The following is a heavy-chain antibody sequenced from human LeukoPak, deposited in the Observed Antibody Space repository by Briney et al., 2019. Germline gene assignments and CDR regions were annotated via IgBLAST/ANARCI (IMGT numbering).Heavy chain of an antibody. Sequence: GGSLRLSCAASGFSFSSYGMHWVRQAPGKGLEWVAVISNDGSNEYYVDSVKGRFTISRDNSKNTLYLQMNSLRAEDTAVYYCAKAGGRAQTPFDPWGQGTLVTVSS. J-gene: IGHJ5*02. V-gene: IGHV3-30*18. CDR3: AKAGGRAQTPFDP. CDR1: GFSFSSYG. CDR2: ISNDGSNE. D-gene: IGHD2-15*01.